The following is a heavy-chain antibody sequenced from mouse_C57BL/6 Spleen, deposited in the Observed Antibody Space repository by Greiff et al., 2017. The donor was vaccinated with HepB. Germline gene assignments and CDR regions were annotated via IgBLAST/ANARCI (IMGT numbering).Heavy chain of an antibody. V-gene: IGHV1-64*01. CDR1: GYTFTSYW. J-gene: IGHJ2*01. CDR2: IHPNSGST. Sequence: QVQLQQPGAELVKPGASVKLSCKASGYTFTSYWMHWVKQRPGQGLEWIGMIHPNSGSTNYNEKFKSKATLTVDKSSSTAYMQLSSLTSEDSAVYYCARGGELLRLYYFDYWGQGTTLTVSS. D-gene: IGHD1-1*01. CDR3: ARGGELLRLYYFDY.